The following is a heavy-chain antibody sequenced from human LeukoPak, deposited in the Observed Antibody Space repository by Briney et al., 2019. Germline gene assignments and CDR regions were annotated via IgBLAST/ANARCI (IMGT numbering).Heavy chain of an antibody. Sequence: GGSLRLSCAASGFTFSSYSMNWVRQAPGKGLEWVSSISSSSSYIYYADSVKGRFTISRDNARNTLYLQMNSLRAEDTAVYYCAGDLDFWTGSKGGYWGQGTLVTVSS. CDR1: GFTFSSYS. J-gene: IGHJ4*02. V-gene: IGHV3-21*01. CDR3: AGDLDFWTGSKGGY. CDR2: ISSSSSYI. D-gene: IGHD3/OR15-3a*01.